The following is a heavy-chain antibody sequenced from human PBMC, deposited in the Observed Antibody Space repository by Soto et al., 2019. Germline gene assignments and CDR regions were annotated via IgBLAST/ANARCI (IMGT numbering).Heavy chain of an antibody. CDR2: IYNSGST. D-gene: IGHD1-26*01. J-gene: IGHJ5*02. CDR1: GDSINSVDHY. V-gene: IGHV4-30-4*01. CDR3: ARLRWETENNWFDP. Sequence: SETLSLTCTVSGDSINSVDHYWSWTRQPPGKGLEWMGYIYNSGSTHYNPSLNSRLTISIDTSTNRFSLNLTSVTAADTAVYFCARLRWETENNWFDPWGQGALVTVSS.